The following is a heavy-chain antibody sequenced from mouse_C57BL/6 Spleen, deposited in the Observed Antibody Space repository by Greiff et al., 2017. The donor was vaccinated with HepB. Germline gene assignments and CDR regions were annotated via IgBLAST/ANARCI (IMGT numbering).Heavy chain of an antibody. J-gene: IGHJ4*01. CDR2: IGPGSGST. CDR1: GYTFTDYY. Sequence: QVQLKQSGAELVKPGASVKISCKASGYTFTDYYINWVKQRPGQGLEWIGKIGPGSGSTYYNEKFKGKATLTADKSSSTAYMQLSSLTSEDSAVYFCARYDYYSNYDYYAMDYWGQGTSVTVSS. CDR3: ARYDYYSNYDYYAMDY. D-gene: IGHD2-5*01. V-gene: IGHV1-77*01.